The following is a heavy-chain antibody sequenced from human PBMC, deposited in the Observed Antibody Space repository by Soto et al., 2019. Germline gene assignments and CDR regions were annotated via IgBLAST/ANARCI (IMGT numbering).Heavy chain of an antibody. V-gene: IGHV6-1*01. CDR2: TYYRSKWYN. J-gene: IGHJ6*02. CDR3: ARVGAQYSSSWYEGVYYYYGMDV. Sequence: SPTLSLPCAISGDSVSSNSAAWNWIRQSPSRGLEWLGRTYYRSKWYNDYAVSVRSRITINPDTSKNQFSLQLNSVTPEDTAVYYCARVGAQYSSSWYEGVYYYYGMDVWGQGTTVTVSS. D-gene: IGHD6-13*01. CDR1: GDSVSSNSAA.